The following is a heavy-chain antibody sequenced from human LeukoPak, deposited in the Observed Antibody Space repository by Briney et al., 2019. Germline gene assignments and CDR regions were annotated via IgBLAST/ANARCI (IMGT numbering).Heavy chain of an antibody. CDR2: ISGSGGST. J-gene: IGHJ4*02. V-gene: IGHV3-23*01. Sequence: PGGSLRLSCAASGFTFSSYAMSWVRQAPGKGLEWVSAISGSGGSTYYADSVKGRFTISRDNSKNTLYLQMKSLRAEDTAVYYCANRHGSSWYVDYFDYWGQGTLVTVSS. D-gene: IGHD6-13*01. CDR3: ANRHGSSWYVDYFDY. CDR1: GFTFSSYA.